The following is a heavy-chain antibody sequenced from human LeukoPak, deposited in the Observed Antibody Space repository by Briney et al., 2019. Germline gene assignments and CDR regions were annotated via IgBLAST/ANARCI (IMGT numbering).Heavy chain of an antibody. V-gene: IGHV4-59*01. Sequence: SETLSLTCTVSGGSISSYYWSWIRQPPGKGLEWIGYIYYSGSTNYNPSLKSRVTISVDTSKNQFSLKLSSVTAADTAVYYCARQYYYGMDVWGQRTTDTVSS. CDR3: ARQYYYGMDV. CDR1: GGSISSYY. J-gene: IGHJ6*02. CDR2: IYYSGST.